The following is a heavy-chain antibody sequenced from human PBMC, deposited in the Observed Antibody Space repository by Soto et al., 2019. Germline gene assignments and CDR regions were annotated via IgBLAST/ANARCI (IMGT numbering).Heavy chain of an antibody. CDR3: ARLDSSGYYYGYYFDY. J-gene: IGHJ4*02. Sequence: SETLSLTCTVSGGSISSGVYYWSWIRHHPGKGLEWIGYIYYSGSNYYNPSLKSRVTISVDTSKNQFSLKLSSVTAADTAVYYCARLDSSGYYYGYYFDYWGQGTMVTVST. V-gene: IGHV4-31*03. CDR1: GGSISSGVYY. D-gene: IGHD3-22*01. CDR2: IYYSGSN.